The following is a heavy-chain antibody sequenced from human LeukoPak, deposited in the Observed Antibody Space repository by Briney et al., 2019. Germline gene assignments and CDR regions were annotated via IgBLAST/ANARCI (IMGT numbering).Heavy chain of an antibody. CDR3: ARDRGYCSSTSCSSFDY. CDR1: GFTFSSYA. CDR2: ISGSGGST. D-gene: IGHD2-2*01. Sequence: TGGSLRLSCAASGFTFSSYAMSWVRQAPGKGLEWVSAISGSGGSTYYADSVKGRFTISRDNSKNTLYLQMNSLRAEDTAVYYCARDRGYCSSTSCSSFDYWGQGTLVTVSS. V-gene: IGHV3-23*01. J-gene: IGHJ4*02.